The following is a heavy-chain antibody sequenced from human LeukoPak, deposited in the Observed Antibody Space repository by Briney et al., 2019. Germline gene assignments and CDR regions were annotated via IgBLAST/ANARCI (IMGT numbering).Heavy chain of an antibody. CDR1: GITFSSYW. CDR2: IKQDGSEK. CDR3: AREVAVAGLASDY. Sequence: GGSLRLSCADSGITFSSYWMSWVRQAPGKGLEWVANIKQDGSEKYYVDSVKGRFTISRDNAKNSLYLQMNSLRAEDTAVYYCAREVAVAGLASDYWGQGTLVTVSS. D-gene: IGHD6-19*01. V-gene: IGHV3-7*01. J-gene: IGHJ4*02.